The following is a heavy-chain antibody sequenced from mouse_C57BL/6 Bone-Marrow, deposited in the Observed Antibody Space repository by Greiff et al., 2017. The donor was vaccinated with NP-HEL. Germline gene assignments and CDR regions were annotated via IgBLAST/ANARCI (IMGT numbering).Heavy chain of an antibody. V-gene: IGHV1-72*01. CDR1: GYTFTSYW. D-gene: IGHD2-5*01. CDR2: IDPNSGGT. Sequence: QVQLKQPGAELVKPGASVKLSCKASGYTFTSYWMHWVKQRPGRGLEWIGRIDPNSGGTKYNEKFKSKATLTVDKPSSTAYMQLSSLTSEDSAVYYCARDRYSNYAAYWGQGTLVTVSA. CDR3: ARDRYSNYAAY. J-gene: IGHJ3*01.